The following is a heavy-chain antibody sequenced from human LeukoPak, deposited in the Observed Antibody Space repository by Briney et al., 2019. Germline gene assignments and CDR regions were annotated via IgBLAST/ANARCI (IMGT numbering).Heavy chain of an antibody. CDR3: ARDQGYSGGWYLGGPDY. V-gene: IGHV3-66*02. CDR2: IYSGGST. CDR1: GFTVSSNY. D-gene: IGHD6-19*01. Sequence: GGSLRLSCAASGFTVSSNYMSWVRQAPGKGLEWVSVIYSGGSTYYADSVKGRFTISRDNSKNTLYLQMNSLRAEDTAVYYCARDQGYSGGWYLGGPDYWGQGTLVTVSS. J-gene: IGHJ4*02.